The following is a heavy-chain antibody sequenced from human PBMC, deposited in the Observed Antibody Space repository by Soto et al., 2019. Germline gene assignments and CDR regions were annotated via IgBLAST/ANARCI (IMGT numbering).Heavy chain of an antibody. D-gene: IGHD3-10*01. CDR3: AADYKSGSYRFDF. V-gene: IGHV4-4*08. CDR2: ISTTGGL. J-gene: IGHJ4*02. Sequence: PSHTLSLTCTVSGASIRNCYWKWMRHPPGKGLAWIAYISTTGGLNSNPSLRSRVTMSVDTSNNHGSLKLRSVTAADTAVYYCAADYKSGSYRFDFWGQGTVVTSPQ. CDR1: GASIRNCY.